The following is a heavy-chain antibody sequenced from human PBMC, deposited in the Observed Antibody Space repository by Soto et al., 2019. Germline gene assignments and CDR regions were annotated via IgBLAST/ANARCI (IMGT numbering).Heavy chain of an antibody. V-gene: IGHV3-21*04. CDR1: GFTFNTYA. Sequence: EVQLVESGGGLVKPGGSLRLSCAAFGFTFNTYAMHWVRHSPGKGLEWVAFISSGSDYVYYADSVKGRFTISRDNAKSSLYLQMNNLTDDDTALYYCASAFCSGGSCYSRIFDYWGQGSLVTVSS. D-gene: IGHD2-15*01. CDR3: ASAFCSGGSCYSRIFDY. CDR2: ISSGSDYV. J-gene: IGHJ4*02.